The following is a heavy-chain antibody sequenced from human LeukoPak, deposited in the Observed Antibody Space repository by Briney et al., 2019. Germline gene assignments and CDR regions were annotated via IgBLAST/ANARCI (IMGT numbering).Heavy chain of an antibody. J-gene: IGHJ6*04. D-gene: IGHD3-10*02. CDR1: GFTVSSNY. Sequence: AGGSLRLSCAASGFTVSSNYMTWVRQAPGKGVEWVSVIFSGGTTYYADSVKGRFTISRDNSKNTLYLQMNSLRADDTAVYYCAELGITMIGGVWGKGTTVTISS. CDR2: IFSGGTT. V-gene: IGHV3-66*01. CDR3: AELGITMIGGV.